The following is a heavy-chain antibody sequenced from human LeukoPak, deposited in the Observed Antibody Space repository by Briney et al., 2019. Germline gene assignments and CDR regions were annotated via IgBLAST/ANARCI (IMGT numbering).Heavy chain of an antibody. CDR3: AREGGSSSWYSY. CDR1: GGSITGHY. Sequence: PSETLSLTCSVSGGSITGHYWSWIRQPPGKGLEWIGYIYYTGTTKYNPSLENRVTISVDTSNNQFSLKLRSVTAADTAVYYCAREGGSSSWYSYWGQGTLVTVSS. D-gene: IGHD6-13*01. V-gene: IGHV4-59*11. CDR2: IYYTGTT. J-gene: IGHJ4*02.